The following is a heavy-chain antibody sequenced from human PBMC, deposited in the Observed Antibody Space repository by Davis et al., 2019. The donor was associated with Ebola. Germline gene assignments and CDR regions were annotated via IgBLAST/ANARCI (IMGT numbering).Heavy chain of an antibody. V-gene: IGHV4-39*01. CDR2: IYYSGST. D-gene: IGHD6-13*01. CDR3: AISGYSSSWSREDY. Sequence: MPSETLSLTCAVSGGSISSSNWWSWVRQPPGKGLEWIGSIYYSGSTYYNPSLKSRVTISVDTSKNQFSLKLSSVTAADTAVYYCAISGYSSSWSREDYWGQGTLVTVSS. J-gene: IGHJ4*02. CDR1: GGSISSSNW.